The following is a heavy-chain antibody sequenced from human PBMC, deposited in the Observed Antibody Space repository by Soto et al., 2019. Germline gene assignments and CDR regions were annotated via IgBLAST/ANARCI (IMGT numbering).Heavy chain of an antibody. CDR3: ARPFGDTAMVIDY. J-gene: IGHJ4*02. CDR1: GYNFSRNW. V-gene: IGHV5-51*01. Sequence: PGESLKISCKGSGYNFSRNWIGWVRQMPGKGLEWMGIIYPGDSDTRYSPSFQGQVTISAGKSINTAYLQWSSLKASDSAIYYCARPFGDTAMVIDYWGQGTQVTVSS. CDR2: IYPGDSDT. D-gene: IGHD5-18*01.